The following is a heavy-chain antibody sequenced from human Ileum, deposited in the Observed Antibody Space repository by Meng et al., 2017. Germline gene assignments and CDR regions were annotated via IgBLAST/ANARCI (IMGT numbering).Heavy chain of an antibody. D-gene: IGHD6-6*01. J-gene: IGHJ4*01. CDR1: GFTFSNYA. Sequence: QVQFVQSGAEGKNPGASVRLSCKASGFTFSNYAIYWVRQAPGQSLEWLGWIHAGSGDTKFSQTFQGRLTFDRDTSADTVYMELSSLTSGDRAVYYCGRGRASFYFDFLGQGTLVTVSS. CDR2: IHAGSGDT. CDR3: GRGRASFYFDF. V-gene: IGHV1-3*01.